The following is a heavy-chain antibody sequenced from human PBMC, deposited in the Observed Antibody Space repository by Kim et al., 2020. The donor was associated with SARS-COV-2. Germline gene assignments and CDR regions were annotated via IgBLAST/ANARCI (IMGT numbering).Heavy chain of an antibody. D-gene: IGHD3-3*01. CDR3: ATGSETRITIFGVVISSVANYYGMDV. J-gene: IGHJ6*02. CDR2: IWYDGSNK. Sequence: GRSLRLSCAASGFTFSSYGMHWVRQAPGKGLEWVAVIWYDGSNKYYADSVKGRFTISRDNSKNTLYLQMNSLRAEDTAVYYCATGSETRITIFGVVISSVANYYGMDVWGQGTTVTVSS. CDR1: GFTFSSYG. V-gene: IGHV3-33*01.